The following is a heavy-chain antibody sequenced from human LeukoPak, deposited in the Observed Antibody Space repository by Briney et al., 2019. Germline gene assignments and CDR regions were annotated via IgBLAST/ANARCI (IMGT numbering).Heavy chain of an antibody. CDR1: GGSFSGYY. CDR2: INHSGST. CDR3: ARGRGDLVTTVVTPMYYFDY. J-gene: IGHJ4*02. Sequence: KPSETLSLTCAVYGGSFSGYYWSWIRQPPGKGLEWIGEINHSGSTNYNPSLKSRVTISVDTSKNQFSLKLSSVTAADTAVYYCARGRGDLVTTVVTPMYYFDYWGQGTLVTVSS. D-gene: IGHD4-23*01. V-gene: IGHV4-34*01.